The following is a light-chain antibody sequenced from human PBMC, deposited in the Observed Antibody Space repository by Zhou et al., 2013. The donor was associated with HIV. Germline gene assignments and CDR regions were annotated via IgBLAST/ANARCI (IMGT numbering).Light chain of an antibody. CDR1: QSISTW. V-gene: IGKV1-5*03. CDR2: QAS. CDR3: QQYNSYPIT. Sequence: XIQMTQSPSTLSASVGDRVTITCRASQSISTWLAWYQQKPGKAPKLLLYQASSLESEVPSRFSGSGSGTEFTLSISSLQPDDFATYHCQQYNSYPITFGQGTRLEVK. J-gene: IGKJ5*01.